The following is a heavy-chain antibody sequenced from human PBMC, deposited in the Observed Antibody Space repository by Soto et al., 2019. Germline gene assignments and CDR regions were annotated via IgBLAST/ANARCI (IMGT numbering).Heavy chain of an antibody. J-gene: IGHJ2*01. CDR1: GFTFSSCV. Sequence: EVQLLESGGCLVQRGGSLRLSCAASGFTFSSCVTSWVRQAPGKGLEGVSGISGSGGDTLYADSVKGRCTISRDNSKNTLYVQMNSLRAEDSAVYYCTIHFTDCSGDNCYSGYVDLWCRGTLVTVS. CDR3: TIHFTDCSGDNCYSGYVDL. CDR2: ISGSGGDT. V-gene: IGHV3-23*01. D-gene: IGHD2-15*01.